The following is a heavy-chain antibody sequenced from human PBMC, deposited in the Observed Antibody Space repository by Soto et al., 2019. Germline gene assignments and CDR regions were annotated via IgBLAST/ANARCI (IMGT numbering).Heavy chain of an antibody. V-gene: IGHV4-59*01. CDR2: IYYSGST. Sequence: SETLSLTCTVSGGSISSYYLSWIRQPPGKGLEWIGYIYYSGSTNYNPSLKSRVTISVDTSKNQFSLKLSSVTAADTAVYYCARVGYGDYLYFDYRGQGTLVTVSS. CDR3: ARVGYGDYLYFDY. D-gene: IGHD4-17*01. CDR1: GGSISSYY. J-gene: IGHJ4*02.